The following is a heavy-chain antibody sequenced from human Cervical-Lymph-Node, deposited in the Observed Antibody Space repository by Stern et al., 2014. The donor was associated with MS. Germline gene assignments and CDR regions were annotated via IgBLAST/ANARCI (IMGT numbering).Heavy chain of an antibody. CDR3: ARQTTAWASDV. CDR1: GYTFSIYW. CDR2: IYPGDSET. J-gene: IGHJ4*02. V-gene: IGHV5-51*01. Sequence: VQLVQSGAELIRPGESLKISCKGSGYTFSIYWIAWVRQMPGKGLEWMGIIYPGDSETRYSQSFQGQVTMSADKSTSTAYLQWSSLNASDTAMYFCARQTTAWASDVWGQGTLVTVSS. D-gene: IGHD1-14*01.